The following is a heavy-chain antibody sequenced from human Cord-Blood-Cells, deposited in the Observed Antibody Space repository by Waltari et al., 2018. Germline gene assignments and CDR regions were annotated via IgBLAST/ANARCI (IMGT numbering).Heavy chain of an antibody. J-gene: IGHJ4*02. Sequence: QVQLQESGPGLVKPSETLSLTCTVSGGSISSYYWSWIWQPPGKGLEWIGYIYYSGSTNYNPSLKSRVTISVDTSKNQFSLKLSSVTAADTAVYYCARYDFWSGFQFFDYWGQGTLVTVSS. CDR3: ARYDFWSGFQFFDY. CDR1: GGSISSYY. CDR2: IYYSGST. V-gene: IGHV4-59*01. D-gene: IGHD3-3*01.